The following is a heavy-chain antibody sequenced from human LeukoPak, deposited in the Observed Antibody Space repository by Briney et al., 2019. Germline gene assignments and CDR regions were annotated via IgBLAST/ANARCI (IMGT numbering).Heavy chain of an antibody. V-gene: IGHV4/OR15-8*01. J-gene: IGHJ6*02. CDR2: IHHNGTR. CDR1: VGSISSGNW. Sequence: PSETLSLTCGVSVGSISSGNWWTWVRRSPGKGLEWIGEIHHNGTRNYNPSLKSRVIISLDTFKNHISLILTSLTAADTAVYYCASAPILRGEGGEHYRCGLDVWGQGTTVIVSS. D-gene: IGHD2-2*02. CDR3: ASAPILRGEGGEHYRCGLDV.